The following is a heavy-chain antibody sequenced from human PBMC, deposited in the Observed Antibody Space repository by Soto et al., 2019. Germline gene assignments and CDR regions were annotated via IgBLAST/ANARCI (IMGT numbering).Heavy chain of an antibody. Sequence: SETLSLTCAVSGGSISSGGYSWSWIRQPPGKGLEWIGYIYYSGSTYYNPSLKSRVTISVDTSKNQFSLKLSSVTAADTAVYYCARERGGSGSPWLFWGQGTLVNVSS. D-gene: IGHD3-10*01. CDR3: ARERGGSGSPWLF. CDR2: IYYSGST. J-gene: IGHJ4*02. CDR1: GGSISSGGYS. V-gene: IGHV4-30-2*05.